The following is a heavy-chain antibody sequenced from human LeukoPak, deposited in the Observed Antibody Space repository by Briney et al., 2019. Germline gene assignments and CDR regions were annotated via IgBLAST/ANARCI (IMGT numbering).Heavy chain of an antibody. V-gene: IGHV4-59*01. CDR1: GVSISRYY. J-gene: IGHJ4*02. D-gene: IGHD3-16*01. CDR2: SYYSGST. CDR3: ASLEGGSHFDY. Sequence: SETLSLTCTVSGVSISRYYWSWIRQPPGKGLEWIGYSYYSGSTNYNPSLKSRVIISLDTSKNQFSLKLSSVTAADTAVYYCASLEGGSHFDYWGQGNLVTVSS.